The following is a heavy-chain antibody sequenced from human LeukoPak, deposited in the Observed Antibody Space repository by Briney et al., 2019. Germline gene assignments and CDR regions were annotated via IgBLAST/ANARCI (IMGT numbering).Heavy chain of an antibody. Sequence: SETLSLTCAVSDGSFSGFYWSLIRQPPGKGLEWIGSIYYSGSTYYIPSLKSRVTISVDTSKNQFSLKLSSVTDADTAVYYCARDRSISCTLGYCSGGSCYCDAFDIWGQGTMVTVSS. CDR2: IYYSGST. CDR3: ARDRSISCTLGYCSGGSCYCDAFDI. CDR1: DGSFSGFY. V-gene: IGHV4-34*01. J-gene: IGHJ3*02. D-gene: IGHD2-15*01.